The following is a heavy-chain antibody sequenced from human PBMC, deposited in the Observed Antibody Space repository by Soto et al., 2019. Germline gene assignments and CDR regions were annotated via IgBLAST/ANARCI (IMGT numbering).Heavy chain of an antibody. CDR2: IGPESGAT. D-gene: IGHD5-12*01. J-gene: IGHJ4*02. CDR1: GYTFTGHY. CDR3: GRGRSGQIVVFY. V-gene: IGHV1-2*02. Sequence: GAAVKVSCKASGYTFTGHYIHLVRQAPEQGPEWMGEIGPESGATRYAQKFQGRVTMTRDMSITTVYMELNNLSPDDTAVYYCGRGRSGQIVVFYWGQGTPVTVSS.